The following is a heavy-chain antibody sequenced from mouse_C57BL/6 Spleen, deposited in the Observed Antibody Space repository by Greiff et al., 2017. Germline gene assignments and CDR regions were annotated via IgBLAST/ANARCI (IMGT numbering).Heavy chain of an antibody. D-gene: IGHD2-5*01. V-gene: IGHV1-82*01. CDR1: GYAFSSSW. CDR3: ARYYSNHYFDY. Sequence: QVQLQQSGPELVKPGASVKISCKASGYAFSSSWMNWVKQRPGKGLEWIGRIYPGDGDTNYNGKFKGKATLTADKSSSTAYMQLSSLTSEDSAVYFCARYYSNHYFDYWGQGTTRTVSS. J-gene: IGHJ2*01. CDR2: IYPGDGDT.